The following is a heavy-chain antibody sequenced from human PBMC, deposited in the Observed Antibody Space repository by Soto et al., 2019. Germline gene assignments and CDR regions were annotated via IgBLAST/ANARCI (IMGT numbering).Heavy chain of an antibody. V-gene: IGHV4-59*11. J-gene: IGHJ6*02. D-gene: IGHD6-19*01. Sequence: ASETLSLTCTVSGGSISSHYWSWIRQPPGKGLEWIGYIFHSGSTNYNPSLKSRVTISVDTSKNQFSLKLSSVTAADTAVYYCASGIVVAGSPYYGMDVWGQGTTVTVSS. CDR3: ASGIVVAGSPYYGMDV. CDR2: IFHSGST. CDR1: GGSISSHY.